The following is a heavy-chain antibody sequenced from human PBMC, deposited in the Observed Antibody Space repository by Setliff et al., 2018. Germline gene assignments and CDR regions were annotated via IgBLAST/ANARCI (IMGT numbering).Heavy chain of an antibody. CDR3: VKNPLTMPRGFFEY. J-gene: IGHJ4*02. V-gene: IGHV4-38-2*01. CDR1: GYSISSGYY. D-gene: IGHD3-3*01. Sequence: PSETLSLTCDVSGYSISSGYYWGWIRQPPGRGLEWIGTIFYRGTTYYNLSLESPVTISLDASKNQFSLTLTSVTAADTAVYYCVKNPLTMPRGFFEYWGRGTLVTVSS. CDR2: IFYRGTT.